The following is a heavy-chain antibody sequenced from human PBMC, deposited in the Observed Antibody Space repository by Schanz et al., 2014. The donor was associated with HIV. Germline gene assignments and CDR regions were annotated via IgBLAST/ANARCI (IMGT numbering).Heavy chain of an antibody. CDR3: VRGDTVFEY. Sequence: QVQLVESGGGVVQPGRSLRLSCAASGFTFSSYGMHWVRQAPGKGLEWVAVIWYDETNKFYVDSVKGRFTISRDNAKNSLYLQINSLRFADTAVYYCVRGDTVFEYWGQGTLVTVS. CDR2: IWYDETNK. CDR1: GFTFSSYG. D-gene: IGHD5-18*01. V-gene: IGHV3-33*01. J-gene: IGHJ4*02.